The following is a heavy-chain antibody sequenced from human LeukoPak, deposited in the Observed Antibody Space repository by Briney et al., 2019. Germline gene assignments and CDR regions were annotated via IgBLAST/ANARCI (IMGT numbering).Heavy chain of an antibody. CDR2: ISAYNGNT. CDR1: GYTFTGYY. CDR3: ARDHPVPAAIFLSLYYYGMDV. J-gene: IGHJ6*02. Sequence: GASVKVSCKASGYTFTGYYMHWVRQAPGQGLEWMGWISAYNGNTNYAQKLQGRVTMTTDTSTSTAYMELRSLRSDDTAVYYCARDHPVPAAIFLSLYYYGMDVWGQGTTATVSS. V-gene: IGHV1-18*04. D-gene: IGHD2-2*01.